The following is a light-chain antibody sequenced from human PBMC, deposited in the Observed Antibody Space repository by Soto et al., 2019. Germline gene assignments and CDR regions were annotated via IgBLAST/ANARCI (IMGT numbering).Light chain of an antibody. V-gene: IGKV3-11*01. CDR1: QSVSSY. Sequence: EIVLTQSPATLSLSPGERATLSCRASQSVSSYLAWYQQKPGQAPRLLIYDASNWATGIPARFSGSGSGTDYTLTISSLEPEDFAVYYCRQRSNWPLTFGGGTKVEIK. J-gene: IGKJ4*01. CDR2: DAS. CDR3: RQRSNWPLT.